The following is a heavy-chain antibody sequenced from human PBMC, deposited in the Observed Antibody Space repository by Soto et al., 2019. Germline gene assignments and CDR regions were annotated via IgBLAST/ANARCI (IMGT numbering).Heavy chain of an antibody. CDR2: IYYSGST. D-gene: IGHD5-18*01. CDR1: GGSISSSSYY. Sequence: PSETLSLTCTVSGGSISSSSYYWGWIRQPPGKGLEWIGSIYYSGSTYYNPSLKSRVTISVDTSKNQFSLKLSSVTAADTAVYYCARRPSDAMVYYFDYWGQGTLVTVSS. V-gene: IGHV4-39*01. J-gene: IGHJ4*02. CDR3: ARRPSDAMVYYFDY.